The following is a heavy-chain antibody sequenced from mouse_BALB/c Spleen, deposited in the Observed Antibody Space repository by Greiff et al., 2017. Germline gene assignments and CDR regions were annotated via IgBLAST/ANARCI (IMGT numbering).Heavy chain of an antibody. J-gene: IGHJ2*01. V-gene: IGHV2-2*02. CDR1: GFSLTSYG. CDR3: ARNLRRLYYFDY. Sequence: VKLMESGPGLVQPSQSLSITCTVSGFSLTSYGVHWVRQSPGKGLEWLGVIWSGGSTDYNAAFISRLSISKDNSKSQVFFKMNSLQANDTAIYYCARNLRRLYYFDYWGQGTTLTVSS. CDR2: IWSGGST. D-gene: IGHD1-2*01.